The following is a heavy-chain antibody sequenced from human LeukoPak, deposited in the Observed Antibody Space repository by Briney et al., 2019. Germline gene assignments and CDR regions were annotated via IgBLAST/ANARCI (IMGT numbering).Heavy chain of an antibody. D-gene: IGHD2-2*03. CDR1: GGTFSSYA. V-gene: IGHV1-69*13. J-gene: IGHJ5*02. Sequence: ASVKVSCKASGGTFSSYAISWVRQAAGQGLEWMGGIIPIFGTANYAQKFQGRVTITADESTSTAYMELSSLRSEDTAVYYCARDLGIVVVPAAHNWFDPWGQGTLVTVSS. CDR2: IIPIFGTA. CDR3: ARDLGIVVVPAAHNWFDP.